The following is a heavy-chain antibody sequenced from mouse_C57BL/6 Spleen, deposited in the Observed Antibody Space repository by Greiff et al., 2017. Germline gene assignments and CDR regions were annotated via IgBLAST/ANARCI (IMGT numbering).Heavy chain of an antibody. CDR2: IDPSDSYA. V-gene: IGHV1-69*01. CDR3: ARFGRSYYYSMDY. J-gene: IGHJ4*01. D-gene: IGHD3-1*01. CDR1: GYTFTSYW. Sequence: LQQPGAELVMPGASVKLSCKASGYTFTSYWMHWVKQRPGQGLEWIGEIDPSDSYANYNQKFKGKSTLTVDKSSSTAYMQLSSLTSEDSAVYYCARFGRSYYYSMDYWGQGTSVTVSS.